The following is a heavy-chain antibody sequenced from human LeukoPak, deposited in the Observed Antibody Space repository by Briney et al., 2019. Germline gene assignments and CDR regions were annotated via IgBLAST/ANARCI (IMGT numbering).Heavy chain of an antibody. D-gene: IGHD4-17*01. CDR2: ISSKGGST. V-gene: IGHV3-64D*06. J-gene: IGHJ4*02. CDR3: AAVTLVS. Sequence: PRGALRLSCSAPGLTFSSYVMHWVRQAPGKGLEYVSAISSKGGSTYYADSVKGRFPISRDNSKNTLYLQMSSLRAQDTAVYYCAAVTLVSWGQGTLVPVSS. CDR1: GLTFSSYV.